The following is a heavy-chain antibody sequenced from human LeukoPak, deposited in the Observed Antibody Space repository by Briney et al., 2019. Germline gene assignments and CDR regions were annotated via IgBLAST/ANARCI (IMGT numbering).Heavy chain of an antibody. J-gene: IGHJ4*02. V-gene: IGHV4-4*07. D-gene: IGHD3-22*01. CDR2: IYTSGST. CDR3: ATGYYYDSSGYYHEDY. CDR1: GGSISSYY. Sequence: KPSETLSLTCTVSGGSISSYYWSWIRQPAGKGLEWIGRIYTSGSTNYNPSLKSRVTMSVDTSKNQFSLKLSSVTAADTAVYYCATGYYYDSSGYYHEDYWGQGTLVTVSS.